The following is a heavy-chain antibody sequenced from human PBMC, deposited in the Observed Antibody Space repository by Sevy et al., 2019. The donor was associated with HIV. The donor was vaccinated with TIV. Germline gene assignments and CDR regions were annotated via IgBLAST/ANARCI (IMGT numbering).Heavy chain of an antibody. D-gene: IGHD4-17*01. CDR1: GFTFTRYA. V-gene: IGHV3-30-3*01. CDR3: ARPRANYVDHYFFYAMDV. CDR2: ISYDGSDK. Sequence: GGSLRLSCEASGFTFTRYAFHWVRQAPGKGLEWVALISYDGSDKYYADSVKGRFTISRDNFKNTLYLQMNSLTTEDTAVYYCARPRANYVDHYFFYAMDVWGQGTTVTVSS. J-gene: IGHJ6*02.